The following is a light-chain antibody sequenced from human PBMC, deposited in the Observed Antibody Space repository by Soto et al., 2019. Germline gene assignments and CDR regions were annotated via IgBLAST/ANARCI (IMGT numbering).Light chain of an antibody. CDR1: QSVSGSY. J-gene: IGKJ1*01. V-gene: IGKV3-20*01. CDR2: DAS. CDR3: QQYSSSPQT. Sequence: EIVLTQSPGTLSLSPGEVATLSCRASQSVSGSYLAWYQQKPGQAPRLLIYDASSRATGIPDRFSGSGSGTDFTLTISRLEPEDFAVYYCQQYSSSPQTFGQGTKVDIK.